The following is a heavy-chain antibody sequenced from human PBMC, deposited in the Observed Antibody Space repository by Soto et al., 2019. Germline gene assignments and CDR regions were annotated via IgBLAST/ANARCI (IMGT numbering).Heavy chain of an antibody. V-gene: IGHV3-73*02. D-gene: IGHD4-17*01. CDR1: GFTFSGSA. CDR2: IRSKANSYAT. J-gene: IGHJ1*01. CDR3: TRLAYGDTGAEYFQH. Sequence: EVPLVESGGGLVQPGGSLKLSCAASGFTFSGSAMHWVRQASGKGLEWVGRIRSKANSYATAYAASVKGRFTISRDDSKNTAYLQMNSLKTEDTAVYYCTRLAYGDTGAEYFQHWGQGTLVTVSS.